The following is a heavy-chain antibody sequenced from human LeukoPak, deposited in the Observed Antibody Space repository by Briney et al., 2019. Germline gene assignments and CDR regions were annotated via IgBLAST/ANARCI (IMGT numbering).Heavy chain of an antibody. V-gene: IGHV3-74*01. D-gene: IGHD4-11*01. CDR2: IKSDGSSP. J-gene: IGHJ4*02. CDR3: AKDAHYSNFYFDY. Sequence: PGGSLRLSCAASGFIFSSYWMHWVRQAPGKGPVWVSRIKSDGSSPSYADSVKGRFTISRDNAKNTVYLQMNSLRAEDTAVYYCAKDAHYSNFYFDYWGQGTLVTVSS. CDR1: GFIFSSYW.